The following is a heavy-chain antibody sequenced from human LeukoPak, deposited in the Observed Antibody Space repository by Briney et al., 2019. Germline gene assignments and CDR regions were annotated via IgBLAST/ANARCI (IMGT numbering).Heavy chain of an antibody. D-gene: IGHD6-19*01. Sequence: GESLKISCQGSGYIFSSYYIGWARQMPGKGLEWMGIIYPGDSDTRYSPSFQGQVTISADKSISTAYLQWSSLKASDTAIYYCARQGGGSSGWHKEHYYYYYMDVWGKGTTVIVSS. V-gene: IGHV5-51*01. CDR1: GYIFSSYY. J-gene: IGHJ6*03. CDR2: IYPGDSDT. CDR3: ARQGGGSSGWHKEHYYYYYMDV.